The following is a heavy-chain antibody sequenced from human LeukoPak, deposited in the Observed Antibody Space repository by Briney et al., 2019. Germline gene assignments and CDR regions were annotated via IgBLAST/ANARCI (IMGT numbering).Heavy chain of an antibody. J-gene: IGHJ3*02. CDR3: ARRMATVTDAFDI. CDR1: VDSLTSHF. CDR2: VFHSGTT. D-gene: IGHD5-24*01. Sequence: PSETLSLTCNVSVDSLTSHFWSWIRQTPGKGLEWIGYVFHSGTTNYSPSLKSRVTISLDTSKKQFYLRLASVTAADTAVYYCARRMATVTDAFDIWGRGTMVSVSS. V-gene: IGHV4-59*08.